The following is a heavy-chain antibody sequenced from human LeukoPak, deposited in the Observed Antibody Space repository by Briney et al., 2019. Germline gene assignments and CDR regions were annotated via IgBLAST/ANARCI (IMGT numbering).Heavy chain of an antibody. Sequence: SSETLSLTCTVSGGSISSYYLSWIRQPAGKGLEWIGRIYTSGSTNYNPSLKSRVTMSVDTSKNQFSLKLSSVTASDTHVYYCARDRGCTNGVCLGDAFDSWGQGTMVTVSS. CDR1: GGSISSYY. V-gene: IGHV4-4*07. D-gene: IGHD2-8*01. CDR2: IYTSGST. J-gene: IGHJ3*02. CDR3: ARDRGCTNGVCLGDAFDS.